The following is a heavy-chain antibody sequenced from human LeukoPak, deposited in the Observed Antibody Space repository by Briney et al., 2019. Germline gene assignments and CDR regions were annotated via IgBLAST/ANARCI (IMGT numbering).Heavy chain of an antibody. CDR3: ARAGRADGDYHYFDY. CDR1: GIIFNNFA. V-gene: IGHV3-30-3*01. J-gene: IGHJ4*02. Sequence: GGSLRLSCAPSGIIFNNFAFHWVRQPPGKGLEWVAAVSYDGSNKYYADSVRGRLTISRDNSKNTLYLQMNSLKAEDTAVYYCARAGRADGDYHYFDYWGQGTLVTVSS. CDR2: VSYDGSNK. D-gene: IGHD4-17*01.